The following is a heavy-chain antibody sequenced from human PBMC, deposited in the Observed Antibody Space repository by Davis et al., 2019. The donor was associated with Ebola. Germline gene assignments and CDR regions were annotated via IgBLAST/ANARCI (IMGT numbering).Heavy chain of an antibody. V-gene: IGHV5-51*01. J-gene: IGHJ4*02. D-gene: IGHD3-10*01. CDR2: FHPDDGDT. CDR3: ARLLWFGHISPGPFDD. Sequence: GESLKISCKGSGYSFTKYWIVWVRQMPGKGLEWIGIFHPDDGDTRYNPSFQGQVTMSADKSNSTAYLQWSSLKASDTAMYYCARLLWFGHISPGPFDDWGQGTLVTISS. CDR1: GYSFTKYW.